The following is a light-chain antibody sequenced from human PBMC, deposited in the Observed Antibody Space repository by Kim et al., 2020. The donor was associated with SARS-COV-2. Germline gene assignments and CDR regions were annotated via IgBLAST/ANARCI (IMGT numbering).Light chain of an antibody. Sequence: LSQGERTPLSCMASQSVSSYVAWYQQKPGQAPRLLIYDASNRATGIPARFSGSRSGTDFTLTLSSLEPEDFAVYYCQQRSNWPYAFGQGTKLEI. CDR2: DAS. CDR1: QSVSSY. J-gene: IGKJ2*01. V-gene: IGKV3-11*01. CDR3: QQRSNWPYA.